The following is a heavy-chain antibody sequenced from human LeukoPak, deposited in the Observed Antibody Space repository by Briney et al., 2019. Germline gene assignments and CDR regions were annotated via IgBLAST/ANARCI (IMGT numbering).Heavy chain of an antibody. Sequence: GGSLRLSCAASGFTFSDYYMSWVRQAPGKGLEWVSYVSQSGTTIYFADSVKGRFTISRDNGKNSLYLQMDSLRAEDTAVYYCAREGHTYGSDYWGQGTLVTVSS. V-gene: IGHV3-11*01. J-gene: IGHJ4*02. CDR2: VSQSGTTI. CDR3: AREGHTYGSDY. D-gene: IGHD3-10*01. CDR1: GFTFSDYY.